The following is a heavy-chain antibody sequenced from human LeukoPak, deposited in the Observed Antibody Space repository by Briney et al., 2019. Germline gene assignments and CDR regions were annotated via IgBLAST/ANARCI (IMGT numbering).Heavy chain of an antibody. V-gene: IGHV3-30-3*02. CDR3: AKPPYYDSGGSYIAGAFDI. J-gene: IGHJ3*02. Sequence: GGSLRLSCAASGFTFSSYAIHWVRQTPGKGLEWVAVISYDGSNKYYAESVKGRFTISRDNSKNTLYLQMNSLRAEDTAVYYCAKPPYYDSGGSYIAGAFDIWGQGTMVTVSS. D-gene: IGHD3-22*01. CDR2: ISYDGSNK. CDR1: GFTFSSYA.